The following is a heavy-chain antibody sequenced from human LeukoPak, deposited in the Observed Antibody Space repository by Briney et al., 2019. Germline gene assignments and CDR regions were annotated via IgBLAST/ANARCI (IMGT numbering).Heavy chain of an antibody. D-gene: IGHD3-22*01. V-gene: IGHV3-21*01. J-gene: IGHJ1*01. CDR3: ATYSSLNRREFQY. CDR2: ISSGSRDI. Sequence: GGSLRLSCVVSRFTFSTYTMNWVRQAPGKGLEWVSSISSGSRDIYYADSLKGRFTISRDNAKNSLYLQMNSLRAEDTAVYYCATYSSLNRREFQYWGQGTLLTVSS. CDR1: RFTFSTYT.